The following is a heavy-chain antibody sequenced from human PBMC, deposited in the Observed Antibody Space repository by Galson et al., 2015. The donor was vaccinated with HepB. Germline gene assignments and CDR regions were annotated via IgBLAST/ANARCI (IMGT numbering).Heavy chain of an antibody. Sequence: SLRLSCAASGFTFGAYTMGWVRQAPGKGLNWVPDIWGNGATTYYADSVRGRFTISRDNSRNTMYLQMNSLRVDDTAVYYCTRALSASSYDYWGQGTLVTVSS. D-gene: IGHD2-2*01. V-gene: IGHV3-23*01. CDR1: GFTFGAYT. CDR3: TRALSASSYDY. J-gene: IGHJ4*02. CDR2: IWGNGATT.